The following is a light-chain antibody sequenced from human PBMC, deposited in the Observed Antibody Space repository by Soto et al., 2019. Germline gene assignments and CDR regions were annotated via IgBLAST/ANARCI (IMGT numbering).Light chain of an antibody. Sequence: QSALTQPASVSGSPGQSITISCTGTSRDVGGYKYVYWYQHHPGKDPKLMIFDVSNRPSGVSDRFSGSKSGNTASLTISGLQAEDEADYYCSSYTSSSSLGVVFGGGTKLTVL. CDR3: SSYTSSSSLGVV. V-gene: IGLV2-14*03. CDR1: SRDVGGYKY. CDR2: DVS. J-gene: IGLJ2*01.